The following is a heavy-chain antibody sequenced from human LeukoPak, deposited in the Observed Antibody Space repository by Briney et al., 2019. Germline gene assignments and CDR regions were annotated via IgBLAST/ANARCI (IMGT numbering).Heavy chain of an antibody. D-gene: IGHD4-17*01. J-gene: IGHJ6*02. V-gene: IGHV3-53*01. Sequence: GGSLRLSCAASGFTVSSNYMSWVRQAPGKGLEWVSVIYSGGSTYYADSVKGRFTISRDNSRNTLYLQMNSLRAEDTAVYYCASNEGGPTVTGYYYYGMDVWGQGTTVTVSS. CDR1: GFTVSSNY. CDR3: ASNEGGPTVTGYYYYGMDV. CDR2: IYSGGST.